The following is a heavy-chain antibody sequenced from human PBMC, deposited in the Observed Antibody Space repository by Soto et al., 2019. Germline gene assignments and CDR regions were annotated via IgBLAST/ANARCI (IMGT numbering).Heavy chain of an antibody. V-gene: IGHV3-23*01. J-gene: IGHJ4*02. CDR3: ARDILNYNACFDY. D-gene: IGHD2-8*01. Sequence: PGGSLRLSCAASGFTFSSYAMSWVRQAPGKGLEWVSAISGSGGSTYYADSVKGRFTISRDNSKNTLYLQMNSLRDEDTAVYYCARDILNYNACFDYWGQGTMVTVSS. CDR1: GFTFSSYA. CDR2: ISGSGGST.